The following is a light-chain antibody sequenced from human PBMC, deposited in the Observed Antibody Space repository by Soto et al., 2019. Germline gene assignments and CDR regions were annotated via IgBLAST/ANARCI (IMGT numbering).Light chain of an antibody. CDR2: EVS. CDR3: TSYVGSNIWV. V-gene: IGLV2-8*01. Sequence: QSALTQPPSASGSPGQSVTISCTGTSSDVGAYKYVSWYQQYPGKAPKLMIYEVSKRPSGVPDRFSGSKSGNTASLTVSGLQAEXEAXYYCTSYVGSNIWVFGGGTKVTVL. J-gene: IGLJ3*02. CDR1: SSDVGAYKY.